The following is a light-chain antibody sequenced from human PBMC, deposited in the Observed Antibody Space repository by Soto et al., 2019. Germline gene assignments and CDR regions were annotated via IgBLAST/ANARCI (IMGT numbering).Light chain of an antibody. CDR3: AAWDDSLNGWV. J-gene: IGLJ3*02. Sequence: QSVLTQPPSVSGTPGQRVTISCSGSSSNIGSNTVNWYQQLPGTAPKLLIYNNNQRPSGAPDRFSGSKSGTSASLAISGLQSEDEADCYCAAWDDSLNGWVFGGGTKLTVL. V-gene: IGLV1-44*01. CDR2: NNN. CDR1: SSNIGSNT.